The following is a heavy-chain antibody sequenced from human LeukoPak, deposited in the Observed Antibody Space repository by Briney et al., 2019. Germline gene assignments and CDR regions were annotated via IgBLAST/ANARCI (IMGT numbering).Heavy chain of an antibody. Sequence: GGSLRLSCAASGFTFDDYAMHWVRQAPGKGLEWVSGISWNSGSIGYADSVKGRFTISRDNAKNSLYLQMNSLRAEDTALYYCAKDMGPTAAALGDEYYFDYWGQGTLVTVSS. CDR1: GFTFDDYA. CDR2: ISWNSGSI. V-gene: IGHV3-9*01. J-gene: IGHJ4*02. CDR3: AKDMGPTAAALGDEYYFDY. D-gene: IGHD6-13*01.